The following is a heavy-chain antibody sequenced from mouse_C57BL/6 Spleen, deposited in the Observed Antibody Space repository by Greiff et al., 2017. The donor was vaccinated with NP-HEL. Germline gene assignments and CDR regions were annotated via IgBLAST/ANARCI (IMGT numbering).Heavy chain of an antibody. CDR1: GYAFSSSW. Sequence: VQRVESGPELVKPGASVKISCKASGYAFSSSWMNWVKQRPGKGLEWIGRIYPGDGDTNYNGKFKGKATLTADKSSSTAYMQLSSLTSEDSAVYFCASGDYGSTPFDYWGQGTTLTVSS. CDR2: IYPGDGDT. J-gene: IGHJ2*01. V-gene: IGHV1-82*01. D-gene: IGHD1-1*01. CDR3: ASGDYGSTPFDY.